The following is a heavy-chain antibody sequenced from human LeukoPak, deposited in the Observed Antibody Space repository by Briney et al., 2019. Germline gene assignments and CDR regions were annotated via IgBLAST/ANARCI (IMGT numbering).Heavy chain of an antibody. CDR2: ISDSGGTT. V-gene: IGHV3-23*01. J-gene: IGHJ4*02. Sequence: GGSLRLSCAASGFTLSSYAMSCVRQAPGKGLEWVSIISDSGGTTYYADSVKGRVTIDRDNSKNTVYLQMNSVGFEDTTVYHCAKSSGGGSSGIDYWGQGTLVTVSS. D-gene: IGHD1-26*01. CDR3: AKSSGGGSSGIDY. CDR1: GFTLSSYA.